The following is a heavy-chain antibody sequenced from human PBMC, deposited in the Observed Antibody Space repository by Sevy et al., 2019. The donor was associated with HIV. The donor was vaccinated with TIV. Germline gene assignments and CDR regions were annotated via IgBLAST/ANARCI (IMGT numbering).Heavy chain of an antibody. D-gene: IGHD3-10*01. CDR2: ISSSGSTI. Sequence: GGSLRLSCAASGFTFSSYEMNWVRQAPGKGLEWVSYISSSGSTIYYADSVKGRFTISRDNAKNSLYLQMNSLRAEDTAVYYCARSSGYYGSGSYRYFDYWGQGTLVTVSS. CDR1: GFTFSSYE. CDR3: ARSSGYYGSGSYRYFDY. V-gene: IGHV3-48*03. J-gene: IGHJ4*02.